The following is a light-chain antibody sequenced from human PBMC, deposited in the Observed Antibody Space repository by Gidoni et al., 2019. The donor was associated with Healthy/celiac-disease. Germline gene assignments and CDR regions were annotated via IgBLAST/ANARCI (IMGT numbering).Light chain of an antibody. CDR1: QSISSY. CDR2: AAS. J-gene: IGKJ1*01. CDR3: QQSYSTPPT. V-gene: IGKV1-39*01. Sequence: DIQMTQSPSSLPASVGDRVTITCRASQSISSYLNWYQQKPGKAPKLLIYAASSLQSGVPSRFSGSGSGTDFTLTISSLQPEDFATHYCQQSYSTPPTFGQXTKVEIK.